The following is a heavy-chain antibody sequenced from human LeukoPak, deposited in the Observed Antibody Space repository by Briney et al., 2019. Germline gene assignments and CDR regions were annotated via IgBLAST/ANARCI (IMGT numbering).Heavy chain of an antibody. CDR3: ARDEAGYGSGPFDY. CDR1: GGSISSYY. V-gene: IGHV4-59*01. CDR2: IYYSGST. D-gene: IGHD3-10*01. Sequence: PSATLSLTCTVSGGSISSYYWSWIRQPPGKGLEWIGYIYYSGSTNYNPSLKSRVTISVDTSKNQFSLKLSSVTAADTAVYYCARDEAGYGSGPFDYWGQGTLVTLSS. J-gene: IGHJ4*02.